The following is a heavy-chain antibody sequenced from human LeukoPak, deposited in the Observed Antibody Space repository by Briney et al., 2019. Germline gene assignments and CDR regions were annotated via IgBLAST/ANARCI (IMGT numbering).Heavy chain of an antibody. J-gene: IGHJ4*02. V-gene: IGHV4-59*01. CDR3: ARWTGYYDGFDY. D-gene: IGHD3/OR15-3a*01. CDR1: GGSIRSYY. Sequence: SETLSLTCTVSGGSIRSYYWSWIRQPPGEGPEWIAYIHYSGSTNYNPSLKSRVNISVDTSKNQFSLKVSSVTAADTAVYYGARWTGYYDGFDYWGQGTLVTVSS. CDR2: IHYSGST.